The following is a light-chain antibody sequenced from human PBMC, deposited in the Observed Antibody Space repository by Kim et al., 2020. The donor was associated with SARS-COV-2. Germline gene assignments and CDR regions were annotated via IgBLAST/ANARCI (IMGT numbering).Light chain of an antibody. CDR1: QTITNY. CDR2: AAS. V-gene: IGKV1-39*01. Sequence: ASVGDRVTITCRASQTITNYLNWYQQKPGKAPKLLIYAASSLQSGVPSRFTGSGSGTDFTLTISSLQPEDFATYYCQQSYSTPFTFGPGTKVDIK. J-gene: IGKJ3*01. CDR3: QQSYSTPFT.